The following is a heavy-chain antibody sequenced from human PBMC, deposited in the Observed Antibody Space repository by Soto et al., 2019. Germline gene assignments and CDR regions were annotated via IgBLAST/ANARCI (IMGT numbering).Heavy chain of an antibody. V-gene: IGHV1-69*13. CDR3: ASIAAAGSGWNY. Sequence: SVKVSCKASGGTFSSYAISLVRQAPGQGLEWMGGIIPIFGTANYAQKFQGRVTITADESTSTAYMELSSLRSEDTAVYYCASIAAAGSGWNYWGQGTLVTVSS. D-gene: IGHD6-13*01. J-gene: IGHJ4*02. CDR1: GGTFSSYA. CDR2: IIPIFGTA.